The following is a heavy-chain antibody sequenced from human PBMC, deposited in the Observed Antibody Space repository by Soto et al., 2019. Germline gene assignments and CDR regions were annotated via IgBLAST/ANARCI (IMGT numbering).Heavy chain of an antibody. D-gene: IGHD4-17*01. CDR2: IGTAGDT. J-gene: IGHJ6*03. CDR1: GFTFSSYD. V-gene: IGHV3-13*01. CDR3: ARANFPNDYGDYRFYYYMDA. Sequence: GGSLRLSCAASGFTFSSYDMHWVRQATGKGPEWVSAIGTAGDTYYPGSVKGRFTISRENAKNSLYLQMNSLRAGDTAVYYCARANFPNDYGDYRFYYYMDAWGKGPTGTVSS.